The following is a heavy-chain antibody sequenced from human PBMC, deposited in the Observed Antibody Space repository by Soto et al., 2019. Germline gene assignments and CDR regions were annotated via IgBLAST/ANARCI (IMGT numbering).Heavy chain of an antibody. V-gene: IGHV3-30*18. Sequence: PGGSLRLSCAASGFTFSSYGMHWVRQAPGKGLEWVAVISYDGSNKYYADSVKGRFTISRDNSKNTLYLQMNSLRAEDTAVYYCAKDKYSGSYPIGSPLDPWGQGTLVTVSS. CDR2: ISYDGSNK. J-gene: IGHJ5*02. CDR1: GFTFSSYG. CDR3: AKDKYSGSYPIGSPLDP. D-gene: IGHD1-26*01.